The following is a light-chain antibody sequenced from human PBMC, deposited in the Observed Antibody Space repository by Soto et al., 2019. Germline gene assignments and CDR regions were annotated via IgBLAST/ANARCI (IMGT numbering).Light chain of an antibody. CDR2: GAS. Sequence: EIVLTQSPGTLSLSPGERATLSCRASQSLSSNHLAWYQQKPGQAPRLLIYGASSRATGIPDRFSGSGSGTEFTLTINRLEAEDFTVYYCQQYGISPRTFSPGTKLEIK. CDR1: QSLSSNH. CDR3: QQYGISPRT. J-gene: IGKJ2*01. V-gene: IGKV3-20*01.